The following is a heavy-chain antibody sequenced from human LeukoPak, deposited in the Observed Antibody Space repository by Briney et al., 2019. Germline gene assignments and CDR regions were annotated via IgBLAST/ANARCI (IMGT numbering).Heavy chain of an antibody. V-gene: IGHV3-7*03. J-gene: IGHJ4*02. CDR1: GFAFSYYW. CDR3: AKKAGSRTDQYPLDY. Sequence: GGSLRLSCAASGFAFSYYWMNWVRQAPGKGLEWVANIKQDGSEKSYVDSVKGRFTISRDNAKNTLYLQMTTLRAEDTAVYYCAKKAGSRTDQYPLDYWGQGTLVTVSS. CDR2: IKQDGSEK. D-gene: IGHD2-15*01.